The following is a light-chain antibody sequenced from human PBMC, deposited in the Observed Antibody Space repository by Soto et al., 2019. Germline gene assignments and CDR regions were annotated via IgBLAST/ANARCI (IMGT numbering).Light chain of an antibody. Sequence: EIVLTQSPATLSLSPGERATLSCRASQSVSSYLAWYQQKPGQAPRLLIYDASNRATGIPARFSGSGSGTDFTLTLSRLEPADFAVYSCQQPYTFGQGTKLEI. CDR2: DAS. J-gene: IGKJ2*01. CDR3: QQPYT. V-gene: IGKV3-11*01. CDR1: QSVSSY.